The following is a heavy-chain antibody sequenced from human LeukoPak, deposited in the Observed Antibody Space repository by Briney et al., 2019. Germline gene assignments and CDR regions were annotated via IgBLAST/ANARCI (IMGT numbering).Heavy chain of an antibody. CDR1: GGSISSSSYY. Sequence: PSETLSLTCTVSGGSISSSSYYWGWIRQPPGKGLEWIGSIYYSGSTYYNPSLKSRVTISVDTSKNQFSLKLSSVTAADTAVYYCARFSGGSYYEFERNWFDPWGQGTLVTVSS. CDR3: ARFSGGSYYEFERNWFDP. V-gene: IGHV4-39*07. D-gene: IGHD1-26*01. CDR2: IYYSGST. J-gene: IGHJ5*02.